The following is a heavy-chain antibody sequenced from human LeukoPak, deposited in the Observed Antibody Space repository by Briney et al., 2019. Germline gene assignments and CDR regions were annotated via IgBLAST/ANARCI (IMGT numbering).Heavy chain of an antibody. CDR3: ARHGVTQWLVRSYYYGMDV. Sequence: KTSQTLSLTCTVSGGSVSSGVYYWTWIRQHPGKGLEWIGHIHYSGSTNYNPSLKSRVTISEDTSKNQFSLKLSSVTAADTAVYYCARHGVTQWLVRSYYYGMDVWGQGTTVTVSS. D-gene: IGHD6-19*01. CDR2: IHYSGST. V-gene: IGHV4-30-4*08. CDR1: GGSVSSGVYY. J-gene: IGHJ6*02.